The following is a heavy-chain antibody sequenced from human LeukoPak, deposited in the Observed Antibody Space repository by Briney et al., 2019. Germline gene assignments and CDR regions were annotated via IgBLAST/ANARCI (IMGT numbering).Heavy chain of an antibody. CDR3: ARGPHFWSGYYNYFDY. CDR1: GFTFDDYG. V-gene: IGHV3-20*04. J-gene: IGHJ4*02. Sequence: GGSLRLSCAASGFTFDDYGMSWVRHAPGKGLEWVSGINWNGGSTGYADSVKGRFTISRDNAKNSLYLQMNSLRAEDTAVYYCARGPHFWSGYYNYFDYWGQGTLVTVPS. CDR2: INWNGGST. D-gene: IGHD3-3*02.